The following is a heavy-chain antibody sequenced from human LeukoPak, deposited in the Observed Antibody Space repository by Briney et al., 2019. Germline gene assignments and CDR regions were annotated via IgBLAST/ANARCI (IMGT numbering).Heavy chain of an antibody. Sequence: SETLSLTCAVYGGSFSGYYWSGIRQPPGKGLEWIGEINHSGSTNYNPSLKSRVTISVDTSKNQFSLKLSSVTAADTAVYYCARGPLGYCSSTSCRDAFDIWGQGTMVTVS. CDR3: ARGPLGYCSSTSCRDAFDI. V-gene: IGHV4-34*01. D-gene: IGHD2-2*01. CDR2: INHSGST. J-gene: IGHJ3*02. CDR1: GGSFSGYY.